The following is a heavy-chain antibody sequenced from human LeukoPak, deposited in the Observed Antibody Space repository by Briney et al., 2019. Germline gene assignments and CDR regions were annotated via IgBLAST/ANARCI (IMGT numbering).Heavy chain of an antibody. D-gene: IGHD6-19*01. Sequence: SETLSLTCAVYGGSFSGYYWSWIRQPPGKGLEWIGEINHSGSTNYNPSLKSRVTISVDTSKNQFSLKLSSVTAADTAVYYCATPGVTVSGNDYYYYMDVWGKGTTVTVSS. V-gene: IGHV4-34*01. CDR3: ATPGVTVSGNDYYYYMDV. CDR1: GGSFSGYY. CDR2: INHSGST. J-gene: IGHJ6*03.